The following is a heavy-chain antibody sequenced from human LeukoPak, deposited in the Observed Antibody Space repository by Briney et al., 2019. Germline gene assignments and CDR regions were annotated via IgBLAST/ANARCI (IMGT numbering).Heavy chain of an antibody. CDR2: INPNSGGT. CDR1: GYTFTGYY. CDR3: ASPRGRDGYNYGFFDY. Sequence: ASVMVSCKASGYTFTGYYMHWVRQAPGQGLEWMGRINPNSGGTNYAQKFQGRVTMTRDTSISTAYMELSRLRSDDTAVYYCASPRGRDGYNYGFFDYWGQGTLVTVSS. J-gene: IGHJ4*02. D-gene: IGHD5-24*01. V-gene: IGHV1-2*06.